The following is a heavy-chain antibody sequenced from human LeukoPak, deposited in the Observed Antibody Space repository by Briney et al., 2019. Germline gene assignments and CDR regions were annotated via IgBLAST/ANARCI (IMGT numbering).Heavy chain of an antibody. CDR2: IYYSGST. Sequence: SETLSLTCNVSGGSISSGGYYWSWIRQHPGKGLEWIGYIYYSGSTYYNPSLKSRVTISVDTSKNQFSLKLSSVTAADTAVYYCARDRGQYGMDVWGQGTTVTVSS. D-gene: IGHD3-10*01. CDR3: ARDRGQYGMDV. V-gene: IGHV4-31*03. CDR1: GGSISSGGYY. J-gene: IGHJ6*02.